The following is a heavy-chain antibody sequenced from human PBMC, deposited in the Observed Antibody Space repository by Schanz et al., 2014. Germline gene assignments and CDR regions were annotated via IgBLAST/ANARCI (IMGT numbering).Heavy chain of an antibody. CDR1: GFTVSSNH. V-gene: IGHV3-23*04. D-gene: IGHD1-1*01. CDR2: ISGSGGTT. Sequence: EGQLAESGGGLVQPGGSLRLSCAVSGFTVSSNHMSWVRQAPGKGLEWVSGISGSGGTTHYADSVEGRFTISRDNSENTLYLQMNSLRAGDTAVYYCARGTDWNLHYWGQGALVTVSS. CDR3: ARGTDWNLHY. J-gene: IGHJ4*02.